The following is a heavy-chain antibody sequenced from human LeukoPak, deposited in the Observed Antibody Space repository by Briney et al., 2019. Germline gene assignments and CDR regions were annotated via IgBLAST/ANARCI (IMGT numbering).Heavy chain of an antibody. CDR2: VSTDGRGQ. J-gene: IGHJ4*02. CDR1: GFTFRSFA. D-gene: IGHD3-9*01. V-gene: IGHV3-30*04. Sequence: GGSLRLSCAASGFTFRSFAMHWVRQAPGKGLEWVAVVSTDGRGQYYADSVKGRFTISRDNAKNSLYLQMNSLRAEDTALYYCAKDAYDILTGYGALYYFDYWGQGTLVTVSS. CDR3: AKDAYDILTGYGALYYFDY.